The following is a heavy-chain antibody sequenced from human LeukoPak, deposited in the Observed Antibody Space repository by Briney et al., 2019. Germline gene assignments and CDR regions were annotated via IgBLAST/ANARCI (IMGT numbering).Heavy chain of an antibody. V-gene: IGHV3-64*01. Sequence: GALRLSCAAPGFSFSYFAMDWVRPAPGKGMEYVSGISTNGGTTYYAKSVKGRFTISRDNSKNTLFLQMGSLRTEDMAVYYCARDSDYGDYFFDYWGQGTLVAVSS. CDR2: ISTNGGTT. D-gene: IGHD4-17*01. CDR3: ARDSDYGDYFFDY. CDR1: GFSFSYFA. J-gene: IGHJ4*02.